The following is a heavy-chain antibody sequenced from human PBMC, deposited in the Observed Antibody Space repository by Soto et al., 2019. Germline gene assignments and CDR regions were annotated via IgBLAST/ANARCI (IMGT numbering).Heavy chain of an antibody. V-gene: IGHV1-46*01. J-gene: IGHJ6*02. CDR1: GYTFTSYY. CDR2: INPSGGST. CDR3: ARDLVFGDYCSGSYXYYYYGMDF. D-gene: IGHD3-10*01. Sequence: ASVKVSCKASGYTFTSYYMHWVRQAPGQGLEWMGIINPSGGSTSYAQKFQGRVTMTRDTSTSTVYMELSSLRSEDTAVYYCARDLVFGDYCSGSYXYYYYGMDFWGQGSTVIVS.